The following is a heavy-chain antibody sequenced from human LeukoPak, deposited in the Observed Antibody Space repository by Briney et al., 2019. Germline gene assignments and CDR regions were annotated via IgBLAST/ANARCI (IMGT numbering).Heavy chain of an antibody. CDR3: ARTSHYFASGTGKSIYMDV. Sequence: SETLSLTCTVSGGSISSDYWSWIRQSPGKELEWFGYIYYNGKTNNNPSLKSRATISIDTSKNQFSLRLTSVTAAGTAVYYCARTSHYFASGTGKSIYMDVWGKGTTVTVSS. CDR1: GGSISSDY. CDR2: IYYNGKT. J-gene: IGHJ6*03. D-gene: IGHD3-10*01. V-gene: IGHV4-59*01.